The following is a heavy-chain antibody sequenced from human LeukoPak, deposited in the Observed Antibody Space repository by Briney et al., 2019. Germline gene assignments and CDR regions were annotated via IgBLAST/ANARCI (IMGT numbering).Heavy chain of an antibody. D-gene: IGHD1-14*01. CDR3: ARGLSATSYYYYYMDV. J-gene: IGHJ6*03. Sequence: GASVKVSCKASGYTFTSYYMHWVRQAPGQGLEWMGIINPSGGSTSYAQKFQGRVTMTRDTSTSTVYMELSSLRSEDTAVYYCARGLSATSYYYYYMDVWGKGTTVTVSS. CDR2: INPSGGST. CDR1: GYTFTSYY. V-gene: IGHV1-46*01.